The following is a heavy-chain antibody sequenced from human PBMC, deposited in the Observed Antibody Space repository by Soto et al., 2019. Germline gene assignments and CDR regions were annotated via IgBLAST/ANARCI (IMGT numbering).Heavy chain of an antibody. CDR2: MHPETGGT. J-gene: IGHJ6*02. V-gene: IGHV1-46*01. CDR3: AVCGGNFPPYDYSGLDV. CDR1: GFSLTDYF. Sequence: QVNLVQSGAEVRQPGASVTISCKASGFSLTDYFMNWMRRAPGQGVEWMGAMHPETGGTSYSQKFQGRISMTRDTSTGTVYMELGGLRSDDTAQYYCAVCGGNFPPYDYSGLDVWGQGTPVIVSS. D-gene: IGHD4-4*01.